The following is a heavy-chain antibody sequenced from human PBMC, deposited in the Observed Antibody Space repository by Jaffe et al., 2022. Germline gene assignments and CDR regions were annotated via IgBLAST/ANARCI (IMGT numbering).Heavy chain of an antibody. J-gene: IGHJ4*02. CDR2: ISVSGGST. Sequence: EVQLLESGGGLVQPGGSLRLSCAASGFTFSSYAMSWVRQAPGKGLEWVSAISVSGGSTYYADSVKGRFTISSDNSKNTLYLQMNSLRAEDTAVYYCAKDRDLGYSSGWYLNYFDYWGQGTLVTVSS. D-gene: IGHD6-19*01. CDR1: GFTFSSYA. V-gene: IGHV3-23*01. CDR3: AKDRDLGYSSGWYLNYFDY.